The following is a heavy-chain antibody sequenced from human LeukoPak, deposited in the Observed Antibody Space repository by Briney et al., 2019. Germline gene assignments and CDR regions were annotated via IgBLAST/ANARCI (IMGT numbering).Heavy chain of an antibody. V-gene: IGHV3-15*01. Sequence: GGSLRLSCAASAFTFSNAWMSWVRQAPGKGVEWVGRIKSKSDGGTTDYAAPVKGRFTISRDDSKNTVYLQMNSLKTEDTAVYYCTTRLPPGRSVAKFDIWGQGTMVTVSS. CDR3: TTRLPPGRSVAKFDI. J-gene: IGHJ3*02. D-gene: IGHD1-1*01. CDR1: AFTFSNAW. CDR2: IKSKSDGGTT.